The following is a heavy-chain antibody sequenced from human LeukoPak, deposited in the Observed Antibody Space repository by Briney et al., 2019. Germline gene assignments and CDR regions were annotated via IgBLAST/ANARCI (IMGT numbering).Heavy chain of an antibody. CDR1: GFTFSSYD. V-gene: IGHV3-13*01. CDR2: ICTAGDT. D-gene: IGHD3-22*01. Sequence: GGSLRLSCAASGFTFSSYDMHWVRHAPGKGLEWVSAICTAGDTYYPGSVKGRFTISRENAKNSLYRQMNSLRAGQTAVYYCARMNRITMTFDYWGQGTLVTVSS. J-gene: IGHJ4*02. CDR3: ARMNRITMTFDY.